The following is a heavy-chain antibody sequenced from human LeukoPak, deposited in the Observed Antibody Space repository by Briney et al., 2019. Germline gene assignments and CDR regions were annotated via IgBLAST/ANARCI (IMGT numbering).Heavy chain of an antibody. Sequence: QASETLSLTCTVSGGSISSGGYYWSWIRQHPGKGLEWIGYIYYSGSTYYNPSLKSRVTISVDTSKNQFSLKLSSVTAADTAMYYCARDRHYCSSTSCYTSDAFDIWGQGTMVTVSS. V-gene: IGHV4-31*03. CDR2: IYYSGST. CDR3: ARDRHYCSSTSCYTSDAFDI. D-gene: IGHD2-2*02. CDR1: GGSISSGGYY. J-gene: IGHJ3*02.